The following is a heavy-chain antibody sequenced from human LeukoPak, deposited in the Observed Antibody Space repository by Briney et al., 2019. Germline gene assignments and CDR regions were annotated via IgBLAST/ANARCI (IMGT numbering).Heavy chain of an antibody. CDR3: ARDITIGTTRFDP. Sequence: ASVKVSCTASGYTFTSYGISWVRQAPGQGLEWMGWIHAGTGNTKYSQKFQGRVTITRDTSANTVYMELSRLRPEDTAVYYCARDITIGTTRFDPWGQGTLVTVSP. V-gene: IGHV1-3*01. D-gene: IGHD1-1*01. CDR1: GYTFTSYG. CDR2: IHAGTGNT. J-gene: IGHJ5*02.